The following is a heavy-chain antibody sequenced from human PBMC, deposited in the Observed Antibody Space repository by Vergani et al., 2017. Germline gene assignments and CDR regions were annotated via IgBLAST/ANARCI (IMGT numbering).Heavy chain of an antibody. D-gene: IGHD3-10*01. J-gene: IGHJ2*01. CDR3: ARVRTITMVRGVIGPRRYFDL. CDR2: INHSGST. Sequence: QLQLQESGPGLVKPSETLSLTCAVYGGSFSGYYWSWIRQPPGKGLEWIGEINHSGSTNYNPSLKSRVTISVDTSKNQFSLKLSSVTAADTAVYYCARVRTITMVRGVIGPRRYFDLWGRGTLVTVSS. V-gene: IGHV4-34*01. CDR1: GGSFSGYY.